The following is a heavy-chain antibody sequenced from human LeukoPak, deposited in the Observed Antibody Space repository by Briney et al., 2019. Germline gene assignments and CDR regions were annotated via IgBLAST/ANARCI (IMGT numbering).Heavy chain of an antibody. J-gene: IGHJ4*02. CDR3: ARVYTAGWYFWGY. CDR2: INPNSGGT. Sequence: ASVKVSCKASGYTFTGYYLHWLRQAPGQGPEWMGWINPNSGGTNYAQNFQGRVTMTRDTSISTAYMELSRPRSDDTAVYYCARVYTAGWYFWGYWGQGTLVTVSS. CDR1: GYTFTGYY. V-gene: IGHV1-2*02. D-gene: IGHD6-19*01.